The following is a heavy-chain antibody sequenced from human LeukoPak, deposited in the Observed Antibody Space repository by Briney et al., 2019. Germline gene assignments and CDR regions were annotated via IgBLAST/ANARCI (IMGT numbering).Heavy chain of an antibody. Sequence: SETLSLTCSVSGGSISNYYWNWIRQPPGKGLEWIGYIYKSENTNYNPSLKSRVSISVDTSKNQLSLRLSSVTAADTAVYYCARGGDYVWGSYRLAYWGQGALATVSS. V-gene: IGHV4-59*01. CDR2: IYKSENT. CDR3: ARGGDYVWGSYRLAY. D-gene: IGHD3-16*02. CDR1: GGSISNYY. J-gene: IGHJ4*02.